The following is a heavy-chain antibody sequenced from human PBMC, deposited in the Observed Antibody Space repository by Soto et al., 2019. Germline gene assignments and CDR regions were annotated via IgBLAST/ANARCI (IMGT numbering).Heavy chain of an antibody. CDR1: GFTFSSYA. CDR2: ISGSGGST. D-gene: IGHD6-13*01. V-gene: IGHV3-23*01. J-gene: IGHJ6*02. Sequence: GGSLRLSCAASGFTFSSYAMSWVRQAPGKGLEWVSAISGSGGSTYYADSVKGRFTISRDNSKNTLYLQMNSLRAEDTALYYCAKGGGQQPLYSYYYYGMDVWGQGTTVTVSS. CDR3: AKGGGQQPLYSYYYYGMDV.